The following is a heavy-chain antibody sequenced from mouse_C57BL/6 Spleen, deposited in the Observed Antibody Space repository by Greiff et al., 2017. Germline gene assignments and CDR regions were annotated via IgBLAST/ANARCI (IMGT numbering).Heavy chain of an antibody. Sequence: LQQPGAELVRPGTSVKLSCKASGYTFTSYWMHWVKPRPGQGLEWIGVIDPSDSYTNYNQKFTGKATLTVDTSSSTAYMQLSSLSSEDSAVYYCARPFYDGYYGGAMDYWGQGTSVTVSS. D-gene: IGHD2-3*01. J-gene: IGHJ4*01. CDR3: ARPFYDGYYGGAMDY. CDR2: IDPSDSYT. CDR1: GYTFTSYW. V-gene: IGHV1-59*01.